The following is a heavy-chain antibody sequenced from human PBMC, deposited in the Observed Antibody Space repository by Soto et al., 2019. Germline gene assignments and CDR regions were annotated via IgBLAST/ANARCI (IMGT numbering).Heavy chain of an antibody. CDR1: GYSISSGYY. D-gene: IGHD6-13*01. V-gene: IGHV4-38-2*02. J-gene: IGHJ5*02. CDR2: IYHSGST. CDR3: AREARIAAAGYNWFDP. Sequence: SETLSLTCAVSGYSISSGYYWGWIRQPPGKGLEWIGSIYHSGSTYYNPSLKSRVTISVDTSKNQFSLKLSSVTAADTAVYYCAREARIAAAGYNWFDPWGQVTPVTVYS.